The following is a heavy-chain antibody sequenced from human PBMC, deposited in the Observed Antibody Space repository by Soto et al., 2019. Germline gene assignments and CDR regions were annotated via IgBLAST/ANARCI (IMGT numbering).Heavy chain of an antibody. Sequence: GGSLRLSCEASGFSIRDYWMHWVRQAPGEGLVWVSCINGDASSTTYADSVKGRFTISRDDAKNTVYLQMTSLRAEDTAVYFCARDRSYTMEVWGQGTRVTVSS. CDR3: ARDRSYTMEV. CDR2: INGDASST. CDR1: GFSIRDYW. D-gene: IGHD1-1*01. V-gene: IGHV3-74*01. J-gene: IGHJ6*02.